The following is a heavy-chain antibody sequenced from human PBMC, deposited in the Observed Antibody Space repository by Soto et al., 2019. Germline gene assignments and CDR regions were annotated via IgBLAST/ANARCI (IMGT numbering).Heavy chain of an antibody. Sequence: PGGSLRLSCAASGFSVSSNYMSWVRQAPGKGLEWVSVIYSGGSTYYADSVKGRFTISRDNSKNTLYLQMNRLRAEDTAVYYCAKENGYSSSWFEFDYWGQGTLVTVSS. D-gene: IGHD6-13*01. CDR3: AKENGYSSSWFEFDY. V-gene: IGHV3-53*01. J-gene: IGHJ4*02. CDR2: IYSGGST. CDR1: GFSVSSNY.